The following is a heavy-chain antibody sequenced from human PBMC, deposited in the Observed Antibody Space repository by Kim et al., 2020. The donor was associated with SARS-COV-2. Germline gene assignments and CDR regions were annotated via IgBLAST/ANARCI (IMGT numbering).Heavy chain of an antibody. CDR3: AKLKRPEVFVTGRGEPRDDY. CDR2: ISWNSGSI. D-gene: IGHD3-16*01. J-gene: IGHJ4*02. V-gene: IGHV3-9*01. Sequence: GGSLRLSCAASGFTFGDYAMHWVRQAPGKGLEWVSGISWNSGSIGYADSVKGRFTISRDNAKNSLYLQMNSLRAEDTALYYCAKLKRPEVFVTGRGEPRDDYWGQGTLVTVSS. CDR1: GFTFGDYA.